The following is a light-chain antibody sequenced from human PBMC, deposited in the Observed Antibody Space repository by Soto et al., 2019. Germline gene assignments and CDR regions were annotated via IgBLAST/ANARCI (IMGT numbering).Light chain of an antibody. V-gene: IGLV3-1*01. CDR3: QAWDDRLSAYV. Sequence: SYELTQPPSVSVSPGQTASVTCSGDKLGDEYVSWYRQKPGQSPVLVIYQDNKRPSGIPERFSGSNSGNTASLTINGTQAMDEADYFCQAWDDRLSAYVFGTGTKVTVL. CDR2: QDN. CDR1: KLGDEY. J-gene: IGLJ1*01.